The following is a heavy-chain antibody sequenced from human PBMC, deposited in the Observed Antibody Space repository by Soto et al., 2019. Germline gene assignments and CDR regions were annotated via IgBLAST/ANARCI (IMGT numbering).Heavy chain of an antibody. D-gene: IGHD3-10*01. J-gene: IGHJ4*02. CDR2: IYYSGST. V-gene: IGHV4-30-4*01. CDR3: ARDPTLWFGESFDY. CDR1: GGSISSGDYY. Sequence: PSETLSLTCTVSGGSISSGDYYWSWIRQPPGKGLEWIGYIYYSGSTYYNPSLKSRVTISVDTSKNQFSLKLSSVTAADTAVYYCARDPTLWFGESFDYWGQGTLVTVSS.